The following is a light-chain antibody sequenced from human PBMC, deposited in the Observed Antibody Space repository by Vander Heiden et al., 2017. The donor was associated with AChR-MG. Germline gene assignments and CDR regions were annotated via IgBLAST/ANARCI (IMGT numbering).Light chain of an antibody. J-gene: IGKJ1*01. Sequence: DIVMTQSPRSLPVTPGEPASISCRSSQSLLHSNGYNYLDWYLQKPGQSPQLLIYLGSNRASGVPDRFSGSGSGTDFTLKISRVEAEDVGVYYCMQALQTPLFGQGTKVEIK. CDR2: LGS. CDR1: QSLLHSNGYNY. CDR3: MQALQTPL. V-gene: IGKV2-28*01.